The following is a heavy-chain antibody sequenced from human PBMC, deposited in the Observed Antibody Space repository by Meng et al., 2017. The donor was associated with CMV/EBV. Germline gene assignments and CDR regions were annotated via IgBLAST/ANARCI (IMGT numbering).Heavy chain of an antibody. Sequence: QLQLQQWGAGLVKPSETLSLTCAVYGGSCSGYYWSWIRQTPGKRLEGIEEINHSGSTNYNPSLKSRVTISVDTSKNQFSLKLSSVTAADTAVYYCARGVGGWFDPWGQGTLVTVSS. CDR2: INHSGST. CDR3: ARGVGGWFDP. D-gene: IGHD1-26*01. J-gene: IGHJ5*02. V-gene: IGHV4-34*01. CDR1: GGSCSGYY.